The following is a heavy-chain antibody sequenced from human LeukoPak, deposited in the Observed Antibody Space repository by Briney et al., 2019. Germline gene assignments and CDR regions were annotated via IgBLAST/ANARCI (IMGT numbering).Heavy chain of an antibody. CDR1: GYTFTGYY. J-gene: IGHJ6*03. CDR2: INPNSGGT. CDR3: ARLYCSSTSCYGYMDV. V-gene: IGHV1-2*02. Sequence: GASVKVSCKASGYTFTGYYMHWVRQAPGQALEWMGWINPNSGGTNYAQKFQGRVTMTRDTSISTAYMELSRLRSDDTAVYYCARLYCSSTSCYGYMDVWGKGTTVTVSS. D-gene: IGHD2-2*01.